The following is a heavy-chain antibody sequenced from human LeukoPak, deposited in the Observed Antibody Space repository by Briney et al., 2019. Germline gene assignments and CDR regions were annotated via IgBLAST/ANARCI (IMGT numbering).Heavy chain of an antibody. CDR3: ARGTGVRDLEQQLANDAFDI. Sequence: ASVKVSCKVSGYTLTELSMHWVRQAPGKGLEWMGGFDPEGGETIYAQKFQGRVTMTEDTSTDTAYMELSSLRSEDTAVYYCARGTGVRDLEQQLANDAFDIWGQGTMVTVSS. D-gene: IGHD6-13*01. CDR1: GYTLTELS. V-gene: IGHV1-24*01. J-gene: IGHJ3*02. CDR2: FDPEGGET.